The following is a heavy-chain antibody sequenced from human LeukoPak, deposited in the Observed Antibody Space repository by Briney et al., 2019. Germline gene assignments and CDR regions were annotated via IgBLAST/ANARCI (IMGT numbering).Heavy chain of an antibody. J-gene: IGHJ4*02. V-gene: IGHV1-2*02. Sequence: ASVKVSCKASGYTFTGYYMHWVRQAPGQGLEWMGWINPNSGGTNYAQKFQGRVTMTRNTSISTAYMELSSLRSEDTAVYYCARVPTYNWNYPTKYYFDYWGQGTLVTVSS. CDR2: INPNSGGT. CDR1: GYTFTGYY. D-gene: IGHD1-7*01. CDR3: ARVPTYNWNYPTKYYFDY.